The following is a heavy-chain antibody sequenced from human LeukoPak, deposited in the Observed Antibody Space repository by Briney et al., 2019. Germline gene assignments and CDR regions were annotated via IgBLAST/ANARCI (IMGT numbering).Heavy chain of an antibody. V-gene: IGHV4-59*12. D-gene: IGHD6-13*01. CDR2: IYYSGST. CDR3: ARRALTAADLDY. Sequence: PSETLSLTCTVSGGSISSYYWSWIRQPPGKGLEWIGYIYYSGSTNYNPSLKSRVTISVDTSKNQFSLKLSSVTAADTAVYYCARRALTAADLDYWGQGTLVTVSS. J-gene: IGHJ4*02. CDR1: GGSISSYY.